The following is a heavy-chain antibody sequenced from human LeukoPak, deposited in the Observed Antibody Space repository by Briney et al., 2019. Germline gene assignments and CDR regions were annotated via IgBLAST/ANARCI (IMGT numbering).Heavy chain of an antibody. J-gene: IGHJ3*02. CDR2: ISITSRTT. CDR1: GFTFTTYS. V-gene: IGHV3-48*02. CDR3: ATEKAFAFDI. Sequence: GGSLRLSCAASGFTFTTYSMNWVRQAPGKGLQWVSYISITSRTTNYADSVKGRFTIFRDSAKNSLYLQMNSLRDEDTAVYYCATEKAFAFDIWGQGTVVTVSS.